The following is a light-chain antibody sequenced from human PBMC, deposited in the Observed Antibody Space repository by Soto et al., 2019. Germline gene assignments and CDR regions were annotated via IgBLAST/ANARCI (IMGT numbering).Light chain of an antibody. CDR2: EVN. CDR3: SSYSISTAYL. J-gene: IGLJ1*01. V-gene: IGLV2-14*01. Sequence: QSVLTQPASVSGSPGQSITISCTGTSSDVGGYDYVSWYQLHPGKAPKPMVFEVNNRPSGVSYRFSGSKSGNTASLTISGLQAEDEADYFCSSYSISTAYLFGTGTNVTVL. CDR1: SSDVGGYDY.